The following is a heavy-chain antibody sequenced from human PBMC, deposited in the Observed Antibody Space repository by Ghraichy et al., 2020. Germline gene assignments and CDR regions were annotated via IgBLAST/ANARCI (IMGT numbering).Heavy chain of an antibody. CDR2: INHSGST. CDR3: AREGGWRRYYYYYYYMDV. CDR1: GGSFSGYY. Sequence: SQTLSLTCAVYGGSFSGYYWSWIRQPPGKGLEWIGEINHSGSTNYNPSLKSRVTISVDTSKNQFSLKLSSVTAADTAVYYCAREGGWRRYYYYYYYMDVWGKGTTVTVSS. D-gene: IGHD6-19*01. J-gene: IGHJ6*03. V-gene: IGHV4-34*01.